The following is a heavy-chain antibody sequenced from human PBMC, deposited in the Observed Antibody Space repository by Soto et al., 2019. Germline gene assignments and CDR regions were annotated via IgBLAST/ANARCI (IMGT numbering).Heavy chain of an antibody. Sequence: QLQLVQSGAEVREPGSSVKVSCKASGGTFSSYTVIWVRQATGQGLEWMGGITPTLNIAKYAEKFQGRVTITAYESKSTVNMHRSSLRSEDTDVYYCARGYYSGSNPSSFDYWGQRNLVDVS. D-gene: IGHD1-26*01. CDR2: ITPTLNIA. V-gene: IGHV1-69*01. CDR3: ARGYYSGSNPSSFDY. CDR1: GGTFSSYT. J-gene: IGHJ4*02.